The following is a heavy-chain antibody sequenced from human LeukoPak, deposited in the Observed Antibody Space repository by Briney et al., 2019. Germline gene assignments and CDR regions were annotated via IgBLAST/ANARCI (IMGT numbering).Heavy chain of an antibody. V-gene: IGHV3-21*01. Sequence: GGSLRLSCAASGFTFSSYSMNWVRQAPGKGLEWVSSISSSSSYIYYADSVKGRFTISRDNARNSLYLQMNSLRAEDTAVYYCARDRGATMVRGVRVYYGMDVWGQGTTVTVSS. J-gene: IGHJ6*02. CDR3: ARDRGATMVRGVRVYYGMDV. CDR1: GFTFSSYS. D-gene: IGHD3-10*01. CDR2: ISSSSSYI.